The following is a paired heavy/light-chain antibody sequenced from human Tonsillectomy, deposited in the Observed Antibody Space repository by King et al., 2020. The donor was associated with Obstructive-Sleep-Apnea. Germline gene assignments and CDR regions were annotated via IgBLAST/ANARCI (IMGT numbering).Heavy chain of an antibody. V-gene: IGHV3-23*01. J-gene: IGHJ4*02. CDR2: ISGSGGST. D-gene: IGHD2-15*01. Sequence: EAQLLESGGGLVKPGGSLRLSCAASGFTFSTYAMSWVRQAPGKGLEWVSVISGSGGSTYYADSVKVRFTISRDNSKNTLYLQMNSLRAEDTAVYYCAKHVVGVGLSHTYYFDYWGQGTLVTVSS. CDR1: GFTFSTYA. CDR3: AKHVVGVGLSHTYYFDY.
Light chain of an antibody. J-gene: IGLJ3*02. V-gene: IGLV3-21*01. Sequence: SYVLTQPPSVSLAPGNTARITCGGNNIGGKSVHWYQQKPGQAPVLVIYYDSDRPSGIPERFSGSNSGNTATLTISRVEAGDEADYYCQVWDTSSDQWVFGGGTKLTVL. CDR1: NIGGKS. CDR3: QVWDTSSDQWV. CDR2: YDS.